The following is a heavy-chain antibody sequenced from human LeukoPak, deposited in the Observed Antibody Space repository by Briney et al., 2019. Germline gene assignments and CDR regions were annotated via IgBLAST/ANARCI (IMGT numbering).Heavy chain of an antibody. CDR2: ISSASNTI. V-gene: IGHV3-48*01. D-gene: IGHD3-10*01. Sequence: GGSLRLSCAASGFTFSSYSMNWVRQAPGKGLEWVSYISSASNTIYYADSVKGRFSISRDNAKNSLYLQMNSLRAEDTAMYYCARDGWFGDYNWFDPWGQGTLVTVSS. CDR3: ARDGWFGDYNWFDP. J-gene: IGHJ5*02. CDR1: GFTFSSYS.